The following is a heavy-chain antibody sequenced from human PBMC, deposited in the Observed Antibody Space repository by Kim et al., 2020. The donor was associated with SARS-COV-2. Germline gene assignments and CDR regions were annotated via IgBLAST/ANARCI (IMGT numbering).Heavy chain of an antibody. CDR2: ISGSGGST. V-gene: IGHV3-23*01. D-gene: IGHD1-26*01. J-gene: IGHJ6*02. CDR1: GFSFSSYV. CDR3: AKDRPTIAWGWELLRYYGMDV. Sequence: GGSLRLSCAASGFSFSSYVMSWVRQAPGKGLEWVSAISGSGGSTYYADSVKGRFTISRDNSKNTLYLQMNSQRAEDTAVYYCAKDRPTIAWGWELLRYYGMDVWGQGTTVTVSS.